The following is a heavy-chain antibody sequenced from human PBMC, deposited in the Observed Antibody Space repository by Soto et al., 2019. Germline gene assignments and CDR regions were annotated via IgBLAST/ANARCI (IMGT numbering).Heavy chain of an antibody. J-gene: IGHJ5*02. CDR3: ARDWYSSGWYWFDP. V-gene: IGHV4-4*07. Sequence: LSLTCTVSGGSISSYYWSWIRQPAGKGLEWIGRIYTSGSTNYNPSLKSRVTMSVDTSKNQFSLKLSSVTAANTAVYYCARDWYSSGWYWFDPWGQGTLVTVSS. CDR1: GGSISSYY. D-gene: IGHD6-19*01. CDR2: IYTSGST.